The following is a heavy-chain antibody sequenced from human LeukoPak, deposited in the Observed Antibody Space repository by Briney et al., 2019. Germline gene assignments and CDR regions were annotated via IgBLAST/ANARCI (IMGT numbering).Heavy chain of an antibody. V-gene: IGHV3-53*04. J-gene: IGHJ6*02. Sequence: GGSPRLSCAASGFTVSSKYMSWVRQAPGKGLEWVSVIYSGGSTYYADSVKGRFTISRHNSKNTLYLQMNSLRAEDTAVYCCARGSRYCSGGSCYYYYGMDVWGQGTTVTVSS. CDR1: GFTVSSKY. CDR2: IYSGGST. D-gene: IGHD2-15*01. CDR3: ARGSRYCSGGSCYYYYGMDV.